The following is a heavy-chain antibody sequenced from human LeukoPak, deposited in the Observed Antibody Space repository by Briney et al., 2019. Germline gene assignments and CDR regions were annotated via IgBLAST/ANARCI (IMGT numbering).Heavy chain of an antibody. J-gene: IGHJ4*02. V-gene: IGHV3-30*03. CDR1: GFNFNDYG. D-gene: IGHD5-24*01. CDR2: ISYNGNNQ. CDR3: AIEGATMGFDY. Sequence: GGSLRLSCAASGFNFNDYGIHWVRQAPGKGLEWVTVISYNGNNQYYADSVKGRFTISRDNSKNTVYLQMNSLRGDDTAVYYCAIEGATMGFDYWGQGILVTVSS.